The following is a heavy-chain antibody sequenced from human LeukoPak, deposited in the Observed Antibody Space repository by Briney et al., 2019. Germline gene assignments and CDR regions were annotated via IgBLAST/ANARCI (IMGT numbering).Heavy chain of an antibody. J-gene: IGHJ5*02. CDR2: IYYSGST. CDR1: GGSVSSGSYY. D-gene: IGHD2-15*01. CDR3: ARVNREDTTRFDP. V-gene: IGHV4-61*01. Sequence: PSETLSLTCTVSGGSVSSGSYYWSWIRQPPGKGLEWIGYIYYSGSTNYNPSLKSRVTISVDTSKNQFSLKLSSVTAADTAVYYCARVNREDTTRFDPWGQGTLVTVSS.